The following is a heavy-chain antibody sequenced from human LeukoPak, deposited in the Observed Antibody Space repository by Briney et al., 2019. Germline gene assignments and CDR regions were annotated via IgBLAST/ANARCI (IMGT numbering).Heavy chain of an antibody. CDR3: AREELELRFGYYYGMDV. J-gene: IGHJ6*02. Sequence: ASVKVSCKASGYTFTSYYMHWVRQAPGQGLEWMGIINPSGGSTSYAQKFQGRVTMTRDTSTSTVYKELSSLRSEDTAVYYCAREELELRFGYYYGMDVWGQGTTVTVSS. D-gene: IGHD1-7*01. CDR2: INPSGGST. V-gene: IGHV1-46*01. CDR1: GYTFTSYY.